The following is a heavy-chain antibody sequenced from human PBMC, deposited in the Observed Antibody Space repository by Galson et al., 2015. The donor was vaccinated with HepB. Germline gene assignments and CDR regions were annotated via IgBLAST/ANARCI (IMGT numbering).Heavy chain of an antibody. J-gene: IGHJ4*02. CDR1: GGTFSSYA. V-gene: IGHV1-69*13. CDR3: ARAQVSPYCSSTSCQYYFDY. Sequence: SVKVSCKASGGTFSSYAISWVRQAPGQGLEWVGGIIPIFGTANYAQKFQGRVTITADESTSTAYMELRSLRSDDTAVYYCARAQVSPYCSSTSCQYYFDYRGPGTLVTVSS. CDR2: IIPIFGTA. D-gene: IGHD2-2*01.